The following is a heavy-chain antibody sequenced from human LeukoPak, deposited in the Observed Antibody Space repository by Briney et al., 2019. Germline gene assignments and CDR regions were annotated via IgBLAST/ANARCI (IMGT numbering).Heavy chain of an antibody. J-gene: IGHJ4*02. CDR2: IYYSGST. Sequence: SETLSLTCTVSGGFISSYYWSWIRQPPGKGLEWIGYIYYSGSTNYNPSLKSRVTISVDTSKNQFSLKLSSVTAADTAVYYCARVLLAGTNGEWPFDYWGQGTLVTVSS. V-gene: IGHV4-59*01. D-gene: IGHD6-19*01. CDR3: ARVLLAGTNGEWPFDY. CDR1: GGFISSYY.